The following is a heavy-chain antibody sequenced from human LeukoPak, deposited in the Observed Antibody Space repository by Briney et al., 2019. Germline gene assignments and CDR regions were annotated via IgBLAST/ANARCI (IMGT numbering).Heavy chain of an antibody. CDR1: GLPFSSYA. V-gene: IGHV3-30*18. CDR3: AKSKFSCIGNNCYSPDY. CDR2: ISYDGSNE. D-gene: IGHD2-15*01. J-gene: IGHJ4*02. Sequence: GGSLRLSCAASGLPFSSYAMHWVRQAPGKGLEWAALISYDGSNEHYADSVKGRFTISRDNSKNTLYLQVNSLRAEDTAVYYCAKSKFSCIGNNCYSPDYWGQGTLVTVSS.